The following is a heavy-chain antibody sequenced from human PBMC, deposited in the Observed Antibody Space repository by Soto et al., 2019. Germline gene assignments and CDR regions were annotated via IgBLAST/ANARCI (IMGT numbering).Heavy chain of an antibody. CDR2: VWYDGSNG. V-gene: IGHV3-33*01. D-gene: IGHD1-1*01. CDR3: ERDTRTDRASAMDV. J-gene: IGHJ6*02. Sequence: GGSLRLSCAASGFIFSNFGMHWVRQAPGKGLEWVAGVWYDGSNGVSADSVKGRFTISRDNSKNTLYLQMTSLRAEDTAVYYCERDTRTDRASAMDVWGQGTTVTVSS. CDR1: GFIFSNFG.